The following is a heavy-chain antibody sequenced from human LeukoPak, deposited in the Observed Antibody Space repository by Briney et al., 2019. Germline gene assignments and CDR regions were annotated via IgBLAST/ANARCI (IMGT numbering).Heavy chain of an antibody. D-gene: IGHD6-19*01. V-gene: IGHV3-21*01. CDR1: GFTFSSYS. CDR2: ISSSSYI. Sequence: GGSLRLSCAASGFTFSSYSMNWVRQAPGKGLEWVSSISSSSYIYYADSVKGRFTISRDNAKNSLYLQMNSLRAEDTAVYYCARDSPIAVAEGYWGQGTLVTVSS. J-gene: IGHJ4*02. CDR3: ARDSPIAVAEGY.